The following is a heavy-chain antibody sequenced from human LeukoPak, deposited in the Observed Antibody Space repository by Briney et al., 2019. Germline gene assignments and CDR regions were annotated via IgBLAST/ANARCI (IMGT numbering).Heavy chain of an antibody. Sequence: GGSLRLSCAASGFTFSSYEMNWVRQAPGKGREWVSYISSGSTIYDADSVKGRFTISRDNAKNSLYLQMNSLRAEDTAVYYCARESIAVAGAPFDYWGQGTLVTVSS. J-gene: IGHJ4*02. V-gene: IGHV3-48*03. D-gene: IGHD6-19*01. CDR1: GFTFSSYE. CDR2: ISSGSTI. CDR3: ARESIAVAGAPFDY.